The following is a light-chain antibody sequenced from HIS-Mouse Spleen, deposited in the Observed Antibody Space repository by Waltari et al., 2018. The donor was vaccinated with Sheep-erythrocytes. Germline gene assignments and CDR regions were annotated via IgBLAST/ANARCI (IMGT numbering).Light chain of an antibody. CDR3: QQRSNWYT. CDR1: QSVSSY. Sequence: EIVLTQSPATLSLSPGERATLSCRASQSVSSYLAWYQQKPGQAPRLLIYDASNRATGIPARFSCSVSGTDFTLTISSLEPEDFAVYYCQQRSNWYTFGQGTKLEIK. CDR2: DAS. J-gene: IGKJ2*01. V-gene: IGKV3-11*01.